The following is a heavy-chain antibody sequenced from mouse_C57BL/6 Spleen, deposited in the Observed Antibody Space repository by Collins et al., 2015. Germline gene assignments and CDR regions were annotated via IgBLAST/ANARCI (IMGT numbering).Heavy chain of an antibody. CDR1: GYSITSGYY. J-gene: IGHJ2*01. CDR2: ISYDGSN. CDR3: ARDYYGNYFDY. V-gene: IGHV3-6*01. Sequence: DVQLQESGPGLVKPSQSLSLTCSVTGYSITSGYYWNWIRQFPGNKLEWMGYISYDGSNNYNPSLKNRISITRDTSKNQFFLKLNSVTTEDTATYYCARDYYGNYFDYWGQGTTLTVSS. D-gene: IGHD2-1*01.